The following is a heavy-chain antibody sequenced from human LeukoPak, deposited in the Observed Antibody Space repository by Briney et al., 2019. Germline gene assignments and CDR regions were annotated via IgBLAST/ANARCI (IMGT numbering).Heavy chain of an antibody. V-gene: IGHV3-7*01. D-gene: IGHD3-22*01. Sequence: PGGSLRLSCAASGFTFSSYWMSWVRQAPGKGLEWVANIKQDGSEKYYVDSVKGRFTISRDNSKNTLYLQMNSLRAEDTAVYYCASSDSSGYYLRTFDYWGQGTLVTVSS. CDR2: IKQDGSEK. J-gene: IGHJ4*02. CDR3: ASSDSSGYYLRTFDY. CDR1: GFTFSSYW.